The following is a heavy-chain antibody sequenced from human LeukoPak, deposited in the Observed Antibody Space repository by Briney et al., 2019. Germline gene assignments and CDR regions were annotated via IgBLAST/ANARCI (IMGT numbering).Heavy chain of an antibody. CDR3: ARPYYDGNWGAFDI. Sequence: PSETLSLTCTVSGGSISSSSYYWGWIRQPPGKGLEWIGSIYYSGSTYYNPSLKSRVTISVDTSKNQFSLKLSSVTAADTAVYYCARPYYDGNWGAFDIWGQGTMVTVSS. CDR1: GGSISSSSYY. V-gene: IGHV4-39*07. J-gene: IGHJ3*02. D-gene: IGHD3-3*01. CDR2: IYYSGST.